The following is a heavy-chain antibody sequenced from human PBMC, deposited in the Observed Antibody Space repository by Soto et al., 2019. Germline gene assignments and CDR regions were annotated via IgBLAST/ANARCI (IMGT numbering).Heavy chain of an antibody. CDR1: GGTFSTVA. V-gene: IGHV1-69*12. J-gene: IGHJ6*02. CDR2: IMPIFRTA. D-gene: IGHD1-1*01. Sequence: QVQVVQSGAEVKKAGSSVKVSCKASGGTFSTVAISWVRQAPGQGLEWMGGIMPIFRTADYAQKFQGRVTITADESTSIAYLELRSLRSEDTAVYYCASDKDRPHLGGNNHYIMDVWGQGTTVTVSS. CDR3: ASDKDRPHLGGNNHYIMDV.